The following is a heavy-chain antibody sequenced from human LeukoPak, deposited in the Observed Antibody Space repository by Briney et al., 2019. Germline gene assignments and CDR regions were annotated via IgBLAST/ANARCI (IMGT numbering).Heavy chain of an antibody. Sequence: SETLSLTRAVYGGSFSGYYWSWIRQPPGKGLEWIGEINHSGSTNYNPSLKSRVTISVDTSKNQFSLKLSSVTAADTAVYYCARGMATAMVDYWGQGTLVTVSS. V-gene: IGHV4-34*01. CDR2: INHSGST. CDR3: ARGMATAMVDY. CDR1: GGSFSGYY. D-gene: IGHD5-18*01. J-gene: IGHJ4*02.